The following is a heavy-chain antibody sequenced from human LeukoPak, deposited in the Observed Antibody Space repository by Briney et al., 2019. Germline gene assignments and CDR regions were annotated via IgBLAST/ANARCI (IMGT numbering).Heavy chain of an antibody. Sequence: SETLSLTCAVYGGSFSGYYWSWIRQPPGKGLEWIGEINHSGSTNYNPSLESRVTISVDTSKNQFSLKLSSVTAADTAVYYCARTTTLPYYYYYMDVWGKGTTVTVSS. CDR2: INHSGST. J-gene: IGHJ6*03. D-gene: IGHD1-1*01. V-gene: IGHV4-34*01. CDR3: ARTTTLPYYYYYMDV. CDR1: GGSFSGYY.